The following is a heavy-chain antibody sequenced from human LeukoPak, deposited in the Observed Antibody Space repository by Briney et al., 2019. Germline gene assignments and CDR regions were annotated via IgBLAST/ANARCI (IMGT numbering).Heavy chain of an antibody. CDR2: ISAYNDNT. CDR1: GYTFSSYV. D-gene: IGHD3-22*01. CDR3: ARGGYYYDSSGYYSHFDY. J-gene: IGHJ4*02. Sequence: ASVKVSCKASGYTFSSYVISWVRQAPGQGLEWMGWISAYNDNTNYAQKLQGRVTITTDTSTSTAYMELRSLRSDDTAVYYCARGGYYYDSSGYYSHFDYWGQGTLVTVSS. V-gene: IGHV1-18*01.